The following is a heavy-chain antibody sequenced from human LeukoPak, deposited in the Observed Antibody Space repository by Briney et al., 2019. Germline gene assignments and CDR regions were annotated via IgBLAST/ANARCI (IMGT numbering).Heavy chain of an antibody. Sequence: ASETLSLTCTVSGDSISSHYWSWIRQPPGKGLEWIGYIYYSGSTNYKPSFKSRVTISVDTSKNQFSLKLSSVTAADTAVYYCARGGYYGSGNDFRFDPWGQGTLVTVSS. CDR2: IYYSGST. CDR1: GDSISSHY. V-gene: IGHV4-59*11. J-gene: IGHJ5*02. D-gene: IGHD3-10*01. CDR3: ARGGYYGSGNDFRFDP.